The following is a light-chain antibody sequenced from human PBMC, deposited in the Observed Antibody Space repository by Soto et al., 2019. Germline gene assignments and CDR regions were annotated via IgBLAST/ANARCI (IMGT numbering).Light chain of an antibody. J-gene: IGLJ1*01. CDR1: TSDVGNYNY. Sequence: QSALTQPASVSGSPGRSITISCTGTTSDVGNYNYVSWYQQHPGKAPKLMIYEVSNRPSGVSNRFSGSKSGNTASLTISGLQAEDEADYYCSSYTTSSPYVFGTGTKLTVL. V-gene: IGLV2-14*01. CDR3: SSYTTSSPYV. CDR2: EVS.